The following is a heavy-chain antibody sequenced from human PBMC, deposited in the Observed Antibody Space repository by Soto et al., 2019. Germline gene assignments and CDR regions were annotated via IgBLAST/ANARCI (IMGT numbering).Heavy chain of an antibody. J-gene: IGHJ4*02. Sequence: QITLRESGPSLVKPTETLTLTCTFSGFSLTTTGVGVGWIRQPPGKALEWLAVVFWDGGERYSPSLKSRVTITKDTSKDQVVLTMTNMDPADTATYYCTQVYGSGSGGGYFHSWGQGTLVTVSS. CDR2: VFWDGGE. D-gene: IGHD1-26*01. V-gene: IGHV2-5*02. CDR3: TQVYGSGSGGGYFHS. CDR1: GFSLTTTGVG.